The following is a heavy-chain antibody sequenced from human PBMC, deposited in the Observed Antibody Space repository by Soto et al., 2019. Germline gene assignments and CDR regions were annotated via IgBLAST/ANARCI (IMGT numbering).Heavy chain of an antibody. Sequence: LGESKKISCKGSGYSFISYWIGWVRQMTGKGLEWMGIIYPGDSDTRYSPSFQGQVTISADKSISTAYLQWSSLKASDTAMYYCARVPAAKNYYYYMDVWGKGTTVTVSS. J-gene: IGHJ6*03. CDR2: IYPGDSDT. D-gene: IGHD2-2*01. CDR1: GYSFISYW. CDR3: ARVPAAKNYYYYMDV. V-gene: IGHV5-51*01.